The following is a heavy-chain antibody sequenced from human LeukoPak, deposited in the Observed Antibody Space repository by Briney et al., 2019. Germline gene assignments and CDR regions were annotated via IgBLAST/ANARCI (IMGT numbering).Heavy chain of an antibody. CDR3: AREERFLQWPYYNGMDV. J-gene: IGHJ6*02. V-gene: IGHV3-30-3*01. D-gene: IGHD3-3*01. CDR2: ISYDGINK. CDR1: GFTFSRYA. Sequence: PGRSLSLSCAASGFTFSRYAIHWVRQAPGKGLEWVAVISYDGINKYYADSVKGRFTLSRDNSKNTLSLQMNSLRTEDTAVNYCAREERFLQWPYYNGMDVWGQGTTVTVSS.